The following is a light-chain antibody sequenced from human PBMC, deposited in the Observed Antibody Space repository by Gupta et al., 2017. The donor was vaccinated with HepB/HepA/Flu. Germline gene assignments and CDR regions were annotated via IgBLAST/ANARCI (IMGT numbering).Light chain of an antibody. CDR2: DVS. CDR3: SSYTSSSTLVV. V-gene: IGLV2-14*01. Sequence: QSALTQPASVSGSPGQSITTSCTRTSSDVGGYNYVSWYQQHPGKAPKLMIYDVSNRPSGVSNRFSGSKSGNTASLTISGLQAEDEADYYCSSYTSSSTLVVFGGGTKLTVL. J-gene: IGLJ2*01. CDR1: SSDVGGYNY.